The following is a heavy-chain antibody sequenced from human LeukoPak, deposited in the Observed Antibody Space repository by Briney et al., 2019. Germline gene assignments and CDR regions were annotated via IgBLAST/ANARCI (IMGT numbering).Heavy chain of an antibody. CDR1: GLTFINSW. CDR2: ISDSDSGT. V-gene: IGHV3-23*01. J-gene: IGHJ6*02. CDR3: AKGYGYSSSWTSNYYFYGLDV. D-gene: IGHD6-13*01. Sequence: GGSLRLSCAASGLTFINSWMSWVRQAPGKGLEWVSGISDSDSGTYYADSVKGRFTISRDNSKNTLYLQMNSLRAEDTAVYYCAKGYGYSSSWTSNYYFYGLDVWGQGTTVTVSS.